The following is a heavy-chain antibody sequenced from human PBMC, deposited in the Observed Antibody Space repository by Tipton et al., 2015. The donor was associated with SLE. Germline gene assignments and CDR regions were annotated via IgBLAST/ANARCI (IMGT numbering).Heavy chain of an antibody. J-gene: IGHJ4*02. V-gene: IGHV4-59*08. CDR2: IYYSGST. CDR1: GGSISSYY. D-gene: IGHD3-22*01. CDR3: ARRLGSSGFGY. Sequence: LRLSCTVSGGSISSYYWSWIRQPPGKGLEWIGYIYYSGSTNYNPSLKSRVTISVDTSKNQFSLKLSSVTAADTAVYYCARRLGSSGFGYWGQGTLVTVSS.